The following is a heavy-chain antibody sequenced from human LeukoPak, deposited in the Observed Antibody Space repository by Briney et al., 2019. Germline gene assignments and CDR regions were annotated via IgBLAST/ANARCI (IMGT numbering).Heavy chain of an antibody. V-gene: IGHV4-59*06. Sequence: SETLSLTCSVSGGSINSHYWSWIRQPPGKRLEWIGYIYYSGSTYYNPSLKSRVTISVDTSKNQFSLKLSSVTAADTAVYYCARASRGIAAAGWIDYWGQGTLVTVSS. CDR2: IYYSGST. CDR1: GGSINSHY. D-gene: IGHD6-13*01. CDR3: ARASRGIAAAGWIDY. J-gene: IGHJ4*02.